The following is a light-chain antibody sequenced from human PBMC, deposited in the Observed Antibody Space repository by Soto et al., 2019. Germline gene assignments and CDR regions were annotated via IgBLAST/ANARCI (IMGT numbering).Light chain of an antibody. J-gene: IGLJ1*01. V-gene: IGLV2-14*01. CDR1: SSDVGGYNS. CDR2: EVS. CDR3: CSYTTSTSLYV. Sequence: QSALTQPASVSGSPVQSITISCTGTSSDVGGYNSVSWYQHHPRKAPKLMIYEVSNRPSGVSNRFSGSKSGNTASLTISGFQAEDEADYYGCSYTTSTSLYVFGTGTKVTVL.